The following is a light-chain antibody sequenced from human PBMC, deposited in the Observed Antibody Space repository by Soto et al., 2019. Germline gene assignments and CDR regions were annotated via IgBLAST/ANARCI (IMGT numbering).Light chain of an antibody. CDR2: GAS. V-gene: IGKV3-15*01. CDR1: QSVSSN. CDR3: QHQGT. Sequence: EIVMTQSPATLSVSPGERATLSCRVSQSVSSNLAWYQQKPGQAPRLLIYGASTRATGIPARFSGSGSGTEFTLTISSLQSEDFAVYYCQHQGTFGQGTKVEIK. J-gene: IGKJ1*01.